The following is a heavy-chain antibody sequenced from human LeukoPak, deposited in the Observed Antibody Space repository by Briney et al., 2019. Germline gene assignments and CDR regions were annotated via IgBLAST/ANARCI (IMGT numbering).Heavy chain of an antibody. CDR3: AKDLVWASSTSWYYFDY. CDR1: GFTFSSYA. D-gene: IGHD2-2*01. Sequence: GGSLRLSCAASGFTFSSYAMHWVRQAPGKGLEWVAVISYDGSNKYYADSVKGRFTISRDNSKNTLYLQMNSLRAEDTAVYYCAKDLVWASSTSWYYFDYWGQGTLVTVSS. V-gene: IGHV3-30-3*01. CDR2: ISYDGSNK. J-gene: IGHJ4*02.